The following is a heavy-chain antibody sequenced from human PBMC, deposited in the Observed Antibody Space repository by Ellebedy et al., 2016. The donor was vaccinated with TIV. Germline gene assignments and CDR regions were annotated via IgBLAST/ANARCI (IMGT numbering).Heavy chain of an antibody. V-gene: IGHV3-30*03. CDR1: GFTFSSYG. CDR3: ARDGSAALHFDY. Sequence: GGSLRLSCAASGFTFSSYGMHWVRQAPGKGLEWVAVISYDGSNKYYADSVKGRFTISRDNSKNTLYLQMNSLRAEDTAVYYCARDGSAALHFDYWGQGTLVTVSS. CDR2: ISYDGSNK. D-gene: IGHD2-2*01. J-gene: IGHJ4*02.